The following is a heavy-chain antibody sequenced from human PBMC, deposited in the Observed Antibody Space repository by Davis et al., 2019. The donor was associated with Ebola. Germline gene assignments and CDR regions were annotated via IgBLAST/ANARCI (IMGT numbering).Heavy chain of an antibody. CDR1: GFTFSSYA. CDR3: AARGYYDSSGYLYYYYGMDV. Sequence: GGSLRLSCAASGFTFSSYAMSWVRQAPGKGLEWVSAISGSGGSTYYADSVKGRFTISRDNAKNTLYLQMNSRRAEDTAVYYCAARGYYDSSGYLYYYYGMDVWGQGTTVTVSS. CDR2: ISGSGGST. V-gene: IGHV3-23*01. J-gene: IGHJ6*02. D-gene: IGHD3-22*01.